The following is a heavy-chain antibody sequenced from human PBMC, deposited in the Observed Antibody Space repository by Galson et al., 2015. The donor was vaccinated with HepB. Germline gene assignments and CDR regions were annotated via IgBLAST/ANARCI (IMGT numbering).Heavy chain of an antibody. CDR1: GFTFSDYY. V-gene: IGHV3-11*01. J-gene: IGHJ5*02. D-gene: IGHD2/OR15-2a*01. Sequence: SLRLSCVASGFTFSDYYMSWIRQAPGKGLEWVSYISSSGSTIYYADSVKGRFTISRDNAKNSLYLQMNSLRAEDTAVYYCARDFAEYPAGWFDPWGQGTLVTVSS. CDR3: ARDFAEYPAGWFDP. CDR2: ISSSGSTI.